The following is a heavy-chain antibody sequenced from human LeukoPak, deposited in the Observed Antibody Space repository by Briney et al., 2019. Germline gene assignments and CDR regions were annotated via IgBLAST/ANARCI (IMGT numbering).Heavy chain of an antibody. V-gene: IGHV4-34*01. J-gene: IGHJ4*02. CDR2: INHSGST. D-gene: IGHD4-17*01. CDR3: ARDSYGDTSLDY. CDR1: GGSFSGYY. Sequence: SETLSLTCAVYGGSFSGYYWSWIRQPPGKGLEWIGEINHSGSTNYNPSLKSRVTISVDTSKNQFSLKLSSVTTADTAVYYCARDSYGDTSLDYWGQGTLVTVSS.